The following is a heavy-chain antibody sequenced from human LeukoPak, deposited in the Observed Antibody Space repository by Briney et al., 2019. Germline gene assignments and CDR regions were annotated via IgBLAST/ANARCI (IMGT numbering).Heavy chain of an antibody. Sequence: PGGSLRLSCAASGFTFSNYAMSWVRQAPGKGLEWVSSISTGGGSTNYADSVKGRFTISRDNSKNTLYLQMNSLRAEDTAVYYCARGDGYNFFDYWGQGTLVTVSS. D-gene: IGHD5-24*01. V-gene: IGHV3-23*01. CDR1: GFTFSNYA. CDR3: ARGDGYNFFDY. J-gene: IGHJ4*02. CDR2: ISTGGGST.